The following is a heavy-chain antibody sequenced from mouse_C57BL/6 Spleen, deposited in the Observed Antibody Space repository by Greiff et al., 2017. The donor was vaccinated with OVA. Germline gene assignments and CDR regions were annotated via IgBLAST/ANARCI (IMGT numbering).Heavy chain of an antibody. Sequence: QVQLQQPGPELVKPGASVKLSCKASGYTFTSYWMHWVKQRPGQGLEWIGNINPSNGGTNYNEKFKSKATLTVDKTSSTAYMQLSSLTSEDSAVYYGARWIGDYGSRRYFDYWGQGTTLTVSS. V-gene: IGHV1-53*01. J-gene: IGHJ2*01. D-gene: IGHD1-1*01. CDR1: GYTFTSYW. CDR3: ARWIGDYGSRRYFDY. CDR2: INPSNGGT.